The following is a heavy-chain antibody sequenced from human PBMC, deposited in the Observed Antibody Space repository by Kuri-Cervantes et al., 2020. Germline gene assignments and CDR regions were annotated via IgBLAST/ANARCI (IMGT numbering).Heavy chain of an antibody. Sequence: GGSLRLSCAASGFTFSSYEMNWVRQAPGKGLEWVSAISGSGGSTYYADSVKGRFTISRDNSKNTLYLQMNSLRAEDTAVYYCAKDPQPRLLWFGEGVYYGMDVWGQGTTVTDSS. CDR2: ISGSGGST. D-gene: IGHD3-10*01. CDR3: AKDPQPRLLWFGEGVYYGMDV. J-gene: IGHJ6*02. V-gene: IGHV3-23*01. CDR1: GFTFSSYE.